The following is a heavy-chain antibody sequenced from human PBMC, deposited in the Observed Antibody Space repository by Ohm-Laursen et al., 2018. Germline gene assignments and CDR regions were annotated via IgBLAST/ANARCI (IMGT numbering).Heavy chain of an antibody. Sequence: SLRLSCTASGFTFSDYYMSWVRQAPGKGLEWVSYISSSGSTIYYADSVKGRFTISRDNAKNSLYLQMNSLRAEDTAVYYCARDGYYDSSGYYSDAFDIWGQGTMVTVSS. CDR3: ARDGYYDSSGYYSDAFDI. D-gene: IGHD3-22*01. J-gene: IGHJ3*02. CDR1: GFTFSDYY. CDR2: ISSSGSTI. V-gene: IGHV3-11*04.